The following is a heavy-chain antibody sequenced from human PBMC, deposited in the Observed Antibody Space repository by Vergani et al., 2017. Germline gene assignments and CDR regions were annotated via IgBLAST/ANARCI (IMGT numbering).Heavy chain of an antibody. CDR1: GFTFTSSA. CDR3: AARDPRYYDFWSGMDV. J-gene: IGHJ6*02. D-gene: IGHD3-3*01. Sequence: QMQLVQSGPEVQKPGTSVKVSCKASGFTFTSSAMQWVRQARGQRLEWIGWIVVGSGNTNYAQKFQERVTITRDRSTSTAYMELSSLRSEDTAVYYCAARDPRYYDFWSGMDVWGQGTTVTVSS. V-gene: IGHV1-58*02. CDR2: IVVGSGNT.